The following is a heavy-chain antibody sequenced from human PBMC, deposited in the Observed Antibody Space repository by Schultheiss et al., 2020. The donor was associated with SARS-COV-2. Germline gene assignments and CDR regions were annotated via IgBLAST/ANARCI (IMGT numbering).Heavy chain of an antibody. D-gene: IGHD3-3*01. CDR1: GGSISSYY. CDR2: INHSGST. V-gene: IGHV4-34*01. J-gene: IGHJ6*02. CDR3: ARLRFSYGMDV. Sequence: SETLSLTCTVSGGSISSYYWSWIRQPPGKGLEWIGEINHSGSTNYNPSLKSRVTISVDTSKNQFSLKLSSVTAADTAVYYCARLRFSYGMDVWGQGTTVTVSS.